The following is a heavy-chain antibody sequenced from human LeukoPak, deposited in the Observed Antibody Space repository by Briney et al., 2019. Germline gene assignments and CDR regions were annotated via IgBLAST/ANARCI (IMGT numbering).Heavy chain of an antibody. Sequence: SETLSLTCTVSGGSISSYYWSWIRQPPGKGLEWIGYIYYSGSTNYSPSLKSRVTISVDTSKNQFSLKLSSVTAADTAVYYCARDGPAYYDSSGYYWAGSHDAFDIWGQGTMVTVSS. V-gene: IGHV4-59*01. CDR2: IYYSGST. J-gene: IGHJ3*02. CDR3: ARDGPAYYDSSGYYWAGSHDAFDI. CDR1: GGSISSYY. D-gene: IGHD3-22*01.